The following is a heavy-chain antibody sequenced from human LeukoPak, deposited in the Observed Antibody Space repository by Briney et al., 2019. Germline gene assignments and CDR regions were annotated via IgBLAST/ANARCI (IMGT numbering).Heavy chain of an antibody. CDR3: SSARRYGDYEFVHWYFDL. D-gene: IGHD4-17*01. CDR2: IYYSGST. Sequence: SQTLSLTCTVSGGSNSNGGYYWSWIRQHPGKGLEWIGYIYYSGSTYYNPSLKSRVTISVDTSKNQFSLKLSSVTAADTAVYYWSSARRYGDYEFVHWYFDLWGRGTLVTVSS. V-gene: IGHV4-31*03. CDR1: GGSNSNGGYY. J-gene: IGHJ2*01.